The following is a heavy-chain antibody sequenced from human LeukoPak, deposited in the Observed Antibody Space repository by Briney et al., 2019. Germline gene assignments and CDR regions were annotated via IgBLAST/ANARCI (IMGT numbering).Heavy chain of an antibody. J-gene: IGHJ4*02. CDR2: ISSSSSYI. Sequence: GGSLRLSCAASGFTFSTYDMNWVRQAPGKGLEWLSSISSSSSYIYYADSVKGRFTISRDNAKNLLYLQMNSLRAEDTAVYYCETGPILGFDYWGQGTLVTVSS. CDR1: GFTFSTYD. CDR3: ETGPILGFDY. D-gene: IGHD3-3*01. V-gene: IGHV3-21*01.